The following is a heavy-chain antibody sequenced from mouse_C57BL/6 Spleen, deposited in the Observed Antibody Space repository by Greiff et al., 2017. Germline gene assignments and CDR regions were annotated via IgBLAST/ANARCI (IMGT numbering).Heavy chain of an antibody. D-gene: IGHD4-1*01. CDR2: FNPYNDDT. CDR3: ARRGFTGTDD. V-gene: IGHV1-47*01. CDR1: GYTFTTYP. Sequence: QVQLQQSGAELVKPGASVKMSCKASGYTFTTYPIEWMKQNHGKSLEWIGNFNPYNDDTKYNEKFKGKVTLTLEKSSSTVDLELIRLTSDDSDVYDCARRGFTGTDDWGQGTTLTVSS. J-gene: IGHJ2*01.